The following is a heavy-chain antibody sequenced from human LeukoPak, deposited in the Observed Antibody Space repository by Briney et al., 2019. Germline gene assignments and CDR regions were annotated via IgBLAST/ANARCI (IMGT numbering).Heavy chain of an antibody. J-gene: IGHJ4*02. CDR2: INQDGSEK. CDR3: ARRDTSGWYYFDY. CDR1: GFTFRNYW. V-gene: IGHV3-7*01. Sequence: GGSLRLSCAASGFTFRNYWMSWVRQAPGKGLEWVANINQDGSEKYYVDSVKGRFTISRDNAKNSLYLQMGSLRAEDTAVYYCARRDTSGWYYFDYWGQGTLVTVSS. D-gene: IGHD6-19*01.